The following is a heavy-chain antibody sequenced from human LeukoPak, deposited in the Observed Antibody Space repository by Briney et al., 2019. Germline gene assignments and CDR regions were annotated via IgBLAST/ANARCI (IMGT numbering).Heavy chain of an antibody. CDR1: GGTFTSYS. J-gene: IGHJ5*02. CDR3: ARKLRLGGNWFDP. CDR2: IIPISGTT. V-gene: IGHV1-69*13. Sequence: GASVKVSCKTSGGTFTSYSITGVQQPPGQGLEGMGKIIPISGTTNYAQKFQGRVTFTADESTSTAYMELSSLRSEDTALYYCARKLRLGGNWFDPWGQGTLVTVSS. D-gene: IGHD1-26*01.